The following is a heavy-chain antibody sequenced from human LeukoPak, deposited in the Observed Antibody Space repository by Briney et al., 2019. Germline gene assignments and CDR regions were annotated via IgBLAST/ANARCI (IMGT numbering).Heavy chain of an antibody. CDR2: FSRHPGIT. J-gene: IGHJ4*01. V-gene: IGHV3-23*01. CDR3: AKAGIGADGAGFLSEY. CDR1: GFTFSNYG. D-gene: IGHD3-10*01. Sequence: GRSLRLSCAASGFTFSNYGMHWVRQAPGKGLEWVSTFSRHPGITYYADFVKGRFTVSRDNSRNTLFLQINSLRAEDTAVYYCAKAGIGADGAGFLSEYWGHGTLVTVSS.